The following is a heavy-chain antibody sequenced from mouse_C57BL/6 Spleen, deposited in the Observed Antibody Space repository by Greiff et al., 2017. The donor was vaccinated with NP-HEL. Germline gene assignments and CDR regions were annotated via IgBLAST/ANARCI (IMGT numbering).Heavy chain of an antibody. CDR2: IHPNSGST. Sequence: QVQLKQPGAELVKPGASVKLSCKASGYTFTSYWMHWVKQRPGQGLEWIGMIHPNSGSTNYNEKFKSKATLTVDKSSSTAYMQLSILTSENSAVYDCAREDYYGSSPDYWGQGTTLTVSS. CDR1: GYTFTSYW. D-gene: IGHD1-1*01. CDR3: AREDYYGSSPDY. J-gene: IGHJ2*01. V-gene: IGHV1-64*01.